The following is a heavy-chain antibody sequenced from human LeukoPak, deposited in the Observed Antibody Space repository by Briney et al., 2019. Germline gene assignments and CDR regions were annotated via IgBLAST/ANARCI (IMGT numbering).Heavy chain of an antibody. CDR2: IDPSDSYT. D-gene: IGHD5-18*01. CDR1: GYSFTSYW. CDR3: ARLSSSYSYGYFDYFGY. J-gene: IGHJ4*02. V-gene: IGHV5-10-1*01. Sequence: GESLKISCKGSGYSFTSYWISWVRQMPGRGLEWMGRIDPSDSYTNYSPSFQGHVTISADKPISTAYLQWSSLKASDTAMYYCARLSSSYSYGYFDYFGYWGQGTLVTVSS.